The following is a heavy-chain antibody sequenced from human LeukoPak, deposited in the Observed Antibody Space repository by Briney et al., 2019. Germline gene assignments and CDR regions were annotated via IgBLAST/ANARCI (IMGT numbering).Heavy chain of an antibody. CDR3: ARISHCSGGSCYYFDY. D-gene: IGHD2-15*01. CDR2: INPNSGGT. Sequence: GASVKVSCKASGYTFTGYYMHWVRQAPGQGLEWMGWINPNSGGTNYAQKFQGRVTMTRDTSISTAYMELSRLRSDDTAVYYCARISHCSGGSCYYFDYWGQGTLVTVSS. J-gene: IGHJ4*02. CDR1: GYTFTGYY. V-gene: IGHV1-2*02.